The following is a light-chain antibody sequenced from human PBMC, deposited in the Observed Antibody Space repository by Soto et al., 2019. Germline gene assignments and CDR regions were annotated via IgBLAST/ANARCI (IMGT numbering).Light chain of an antibody. J-gene: IGKJ1*01. Sequence: DIQMTQSPSSLSASVGDRVTITCRASQGIGNDLGWYQQKPGKAPKRLIYATSSLQSGVPSTFSGSGSGTEFTLTISILQPEDFATYYCLQHNTYPRTFGQGTKVDIK. V-gene: IGKV1-17*01. CDR1: QGIGND. CDR3: LQHNTYPRT. CDR2: ATS.